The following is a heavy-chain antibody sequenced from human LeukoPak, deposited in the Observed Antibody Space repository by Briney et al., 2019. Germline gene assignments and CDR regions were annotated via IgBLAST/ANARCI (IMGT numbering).Heavy chain of an antibody. J-gene: IGHJ6*03. CDR2: IRQDGSER. Sequence: GGSLRLSCEASGFIFIHFWMSWVRQAPGKGLEWVTSIRQDGSERYYVDSVKGRFNISRDNAKNSLYLQVNSLRVEDTAIYYCARQNLYYDFWSGYSRDYYYMDVWGKGTTVTVSS. CDR1: GFIFIHFW. D-gene: IGHD3-3*01. V-gene: IGHV3-7*01. CDR3: ARQNLYYDFWSGYSRDYYYMDV.